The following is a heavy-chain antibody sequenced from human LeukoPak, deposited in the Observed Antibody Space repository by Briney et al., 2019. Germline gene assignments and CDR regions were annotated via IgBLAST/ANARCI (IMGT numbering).Heavy chain of an antibody. CDR2: ISYDGSNK. D-gene: IGHD2-2*01. V-gene: IGHV3-30*18. CDR1: GFTFSSYG. CDR3: AKDRGYQLLFDYYYYGMDV. J-gene: IGHJ6*02. Sequence: GGSLRLSCAASGFTFSSYGMHWVRQAPGKGLEWVAVISYDGSNKYYADSVKGRFPISRDNSKNTLYLQMNSLRAEDTAVYYCAKDRGYQLLFDYYYYGMDVWGQGTTVTVSS.